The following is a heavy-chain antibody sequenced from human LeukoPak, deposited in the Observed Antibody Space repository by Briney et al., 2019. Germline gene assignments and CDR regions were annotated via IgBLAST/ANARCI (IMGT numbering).Heavy chain of an antibody. V-gene: IGHV6-1*01. CDR3: ARSQWLVPHFDY. J-gene: IGHJ4*02. CDR2: TYYRSKWYN. D-gene: IGHD6-19*01. Sequence: SQTLSLTCAISGDSFSSNSAAWNWIRQSPSRGLEWQGRTYYRSKWYNDYAVSVKSRITINPDTSKNQFSLQLNSVTPEDTAVYYCARSQWLVPHFDYWGQGTLVTVSS. CDR1: GDSFSSNSAA.